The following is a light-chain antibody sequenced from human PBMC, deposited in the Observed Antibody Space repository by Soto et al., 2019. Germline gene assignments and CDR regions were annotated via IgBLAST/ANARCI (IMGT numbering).Light chain of an antibody. CDR1: QSVLYISNNKNY. Sequence: DIVMTQSPDSLAVSLGERATINCKSSQSVLYISNNKNYLAWYQQKPGQPPRLLIYWASTRESGVPDRFSGSGSGTDFSLTISRLQAEDVSVYYCQQYYSSITFGQGTRLEIK. J-gene: IGKJ5*01. CDR2: WAS. CDR3: QQYYSSIT. V-gene: IGKV4-1*01.